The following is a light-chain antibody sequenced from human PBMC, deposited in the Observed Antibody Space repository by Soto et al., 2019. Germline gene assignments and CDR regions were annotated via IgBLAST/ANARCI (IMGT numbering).Light chain of an antibody. CDR3: HQYGKWPPET. J-gene: IGKJ3*01. CDR2: GAS. Sequence: TGLTHYPSTQRLAREERTTLSCRASQSVSSNLAWYQQKPGQAPRLLIYGASTRATGIPARFSGSGSGTEFTLTICSLQSEDFAVYYCHQYGKWPPETFGPGTKVDTK. CDR1: QSVSSN. V-gene: IGKV3-15*01.